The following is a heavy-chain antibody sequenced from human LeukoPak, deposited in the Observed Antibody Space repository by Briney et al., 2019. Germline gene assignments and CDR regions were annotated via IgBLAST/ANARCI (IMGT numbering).Heavy chain of an antibody. CDR3: ARGYYYDSSGYQYCYGMDV. Sequence: PGASVKVSCKASGYTFTSYGISWVRQAPGQGLEWMGWISAYNGNTNYAQKLQGRVTMTTDTSTSTAYMELRSLRSDDTAVYYCARGYYYDSSGYQYCYGMDVWGQGTTVTVSS. CDR2: ISAYNGNT. V-gene: IGHV1-18*01. J-gene: IGHJ6*02. CDR1: GYTFTSYG. D-gene: IGHD3-22*01.